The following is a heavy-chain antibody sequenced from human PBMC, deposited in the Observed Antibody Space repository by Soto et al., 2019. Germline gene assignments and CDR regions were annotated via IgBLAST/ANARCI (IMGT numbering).Heavy chain of an antibody. J-gene: IGHJ4*02. D-gene: IGHD5-12*01. CDR2: IYYSGST. CDR3: ARDEGYPNPFDY. V-gene: IGHV4-31*03. CDR1: GGSISSGGYY. Sequence: QVQLQESGPGLVKPSQTLSLTCTVSGGSISSGGYYWSWIRQHPGKGLEWIGYIYYSGSTYYNPSIQSRVTISVDTSKNQSPLKLSSVTAADTAVYYCARDEGYPNPFDYWGQGTLVTVSS.